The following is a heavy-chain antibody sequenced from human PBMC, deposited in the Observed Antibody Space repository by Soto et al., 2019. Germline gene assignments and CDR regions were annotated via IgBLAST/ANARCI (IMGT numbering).Heavy chain of an antibody. CDR2: ISSSSSYI. J-gene: IGHJ4*02. Sequence: AGGSLRLSCAASGFTFSSYSMNWVRQAPGKGLEWVSSISSSSSYIYYADSVKGRFTISRDNAKNSLYLQMNSLRAEDTAVYYCARGDYYDSSGYYPGYWGQGTLVTVSS. D-gene: IGHD3-22*01. CDR1: GFTFSSYS. V-gene: IGHV3-21*01. CDR3: ARGDYYDSSGYYPGY.